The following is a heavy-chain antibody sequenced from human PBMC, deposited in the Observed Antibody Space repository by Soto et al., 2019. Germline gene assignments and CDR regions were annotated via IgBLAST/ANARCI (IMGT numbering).Heavy chain of an antibody. CDR3: AINAERNAQKFDF. CDR2: IIPLFNAT. V-gene: IGHV1-69*01. J-gene: IGHJ4*02. Sequence: QVQLVQSGSEVKRPGSSVKVSCKTSGGIFKNFDIGWVRQSPGQGLEWMGEIIPLFNATNYAQKFRGRVTVTADESTRPAYMELTRLTYADTAVYFCAINAERNAQKFDFWGQGTLVTVSS. D-gene: IGHD2-2*01. CDR1: GGIFKNFD.